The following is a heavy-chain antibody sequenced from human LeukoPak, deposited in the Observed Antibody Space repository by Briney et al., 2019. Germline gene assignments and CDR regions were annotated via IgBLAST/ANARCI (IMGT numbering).Heavy chain of an antibody. CDR3: ARDLLTAAGPFYYWYYGMDV. J-gene: IGHJ6*02. CDR2: IYSGGGT. CDR1: GFTVSSNY. Sequence: PGGSLRLSCAASGFTVSSNYMSWVRQAPGKGLEWVSVIYSGGGTYYADSVKGRFTISRDNSKNTLYLQMNSLRAEDTAVYYCARDLLTAAGPFYYWYYGMDVWGQGTTVTVSS. V-gene: IGHV3-53*01. D-gene: IGHD6-13*01.